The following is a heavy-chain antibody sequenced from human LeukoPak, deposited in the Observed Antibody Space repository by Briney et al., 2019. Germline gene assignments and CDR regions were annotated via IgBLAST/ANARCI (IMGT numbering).Heavy chain of an antibody. CDR2: IWYDGSDK. CDR1: GITFSSYG. Sequence: SGGSLRLSCAAAGITFSSYGMHWVRQAPGKGLEWVAVIWYDGSDKYYADSVKGRFTISRDNSKNTLYLQMNSLRAEDTAVYYCARELRGDIVVVPAAMADYWGQGTLVTVSS. D-gene: IGHD2-2*01. J-gene: IGHJ4*02. CDR3: ARELRGDIVVVPAAMADY. V-gene: IGHV3-33*01.